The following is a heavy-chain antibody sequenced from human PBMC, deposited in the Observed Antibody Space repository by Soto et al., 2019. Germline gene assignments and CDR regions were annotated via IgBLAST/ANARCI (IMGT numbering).Heavy chain of an antibody. CDR3: ARDRIGGWCVGVDY. V-gene: IGHV4-31*03. CDR2: IYYSGST. J-gene: IGHJ4*02. Sequence: PSETLSLTCTVSGGSISSGGYYWSWIRQHPGKGLEWIGYIYYSGSTYYNTSLKSRVTISVDTSKNQFSLKLSSVTAADTAVYYCARDRIGGWCVGVDYWGQGTLVTVSS. CDR1: GGSISSGGYY. D-gene: IGHD6-19*01.